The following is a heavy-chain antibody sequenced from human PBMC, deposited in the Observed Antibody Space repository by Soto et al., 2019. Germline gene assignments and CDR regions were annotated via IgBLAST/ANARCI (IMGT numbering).Heavy chain of an antibody. CDR3: ARTYECAKSDCYRAFDI. CDR1: GFTFSSYA. J-gene: IGHJ3*02. CDR2: TSSDGTDN. Sequence: GGSLRLSCAASGFTFSSYAMHWVRQAPGTGPEWVAATSSDGTDNVYADSVSGRFTISRDNSKNTLYLQINSLRSEDAAVYYCARTYECAKSDCYRAFDIWGQGTMVTVSS. V-gene: IGHV3-30*04. D-gene: IGHD2-21*02.